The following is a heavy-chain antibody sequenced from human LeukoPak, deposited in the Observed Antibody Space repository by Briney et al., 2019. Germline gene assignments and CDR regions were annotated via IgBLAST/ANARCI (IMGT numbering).Heavy chain of an antibody. V-gene: IGHV1-18*01. J-gene: IGHJ5*02. D-gene: IGHD6-19*01. CDR1: GYTFTSYG. CDR3: ARLYSSGSPNWFDP. Sequence: ASVKVSCKASGYTFTSYGINWERQAPGQGLEWMGWISAYNGNTNYAQKLQGRVTMTTDTSTSTAYMELRSLRSDDTAVYYCARLYSSGSPNWFDPWGQGTLVTVSS. CDR2: ISAYNGNT.